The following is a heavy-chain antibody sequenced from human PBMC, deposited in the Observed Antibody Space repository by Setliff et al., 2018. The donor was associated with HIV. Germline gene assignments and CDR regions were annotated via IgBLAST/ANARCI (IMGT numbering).Heavy chain of an antibody. V-gene: IGHV4-61*09. J-gene: IGHJ4*02. CDR1: GGSISSGTYF. CDR2: IHTSGNA. Sequence: TLSLTCTVSGGSISSGTYFWSWIRQPAGKGLEWIGHIHTSGNANYNPSLNSRVTISVDTSKNHFSLKLSSVTAADTAVYYCARSLLPSITVAGTIGFWGQGSLVTVSS. CDR3: ARSLLPSITVAGTIGF. D-gene: IGHD6-19*01.